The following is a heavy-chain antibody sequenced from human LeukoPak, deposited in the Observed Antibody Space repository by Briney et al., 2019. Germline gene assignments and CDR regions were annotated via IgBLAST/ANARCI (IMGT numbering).Heavy chain of an antibody. CDR3: ARDGGSGLFDF. Sequence: SETLSLTCTVSRGSISRHYWSWIRQPPGKGLEWIGNIYYSGSTKYNPSLKSRVTISVDMSKNQFTLKLGSVTAADTAVYYCARDGGSGLFDFWGQGILVTVSS. J-gene: IGHJ4*02. CDR2: IYYSGST. D-gene: IGHD3-10*01. V-gene: IGHV4-59*11. CDR1: RGSISRHY.